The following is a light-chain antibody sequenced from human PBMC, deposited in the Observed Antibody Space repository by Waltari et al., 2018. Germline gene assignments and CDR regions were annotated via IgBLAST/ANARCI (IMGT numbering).Light chain of an antibody. CDR2: DAS. J-gene: IGKJ1*01. CDR3: QKYGSVPAT. CDR1: QRISRY. Sequence: EIMLTQSPRTLSLSPGERATLSCRARQRISRYLAWYQHKPGQAPRLLIYDASSRATGIPARFSGSGAGTGFILTISSLEPEDFAVYYCQKYGSVPATFGQGTKVEIK. V-gene: IGKV3-20*01.